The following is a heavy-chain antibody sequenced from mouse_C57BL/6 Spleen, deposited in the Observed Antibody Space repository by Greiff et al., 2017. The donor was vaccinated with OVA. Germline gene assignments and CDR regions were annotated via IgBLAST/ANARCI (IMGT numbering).Heavy chain of an antibody. CDR3: ARGDYSKGYFDV. CDR2: IYPGSGNT. V-gene: IGHV1-66*01. CDR1: GYSFTSYY. Sequence: VKLMESGPELVKPGASVKISCKASGYSFTSYYIHWVKQRPGQGLEWIGWIYPGSGNTKYNEKFKGKATLTADTSSSTAYMQLSSLTSEDSAVYYCARGDYSKGYFDVWGTGTTVTVSS. J-gene: IGHJ1*03. D-gene: IGHD2-5*01.